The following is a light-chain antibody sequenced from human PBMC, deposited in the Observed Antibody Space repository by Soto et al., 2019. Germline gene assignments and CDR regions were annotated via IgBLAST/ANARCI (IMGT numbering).Light chain of an antibody. CDR3: QQYYSTPHT. Sequence: DIVMTQSPDSLAVSLGERATINCKSSQSVLYNFNNNNYLAWYQQKPGQPPKLLIYWASTRESGVPDRFSGSGSGTHFTLTISSLQAEDVAVYYCQQYYSTPHTFGQGTNLEIK. V-gene: IGKV4-1*01. J-gene: IGKJ2*01. CDR1: QSVLYNFNNNNY. CDR2: WAS.